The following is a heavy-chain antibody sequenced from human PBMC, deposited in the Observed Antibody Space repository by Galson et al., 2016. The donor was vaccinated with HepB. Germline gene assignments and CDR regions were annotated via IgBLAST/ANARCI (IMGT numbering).Heavy chain of an antibody. CDR2: ISTHSGTT. CDR3: VRDRERSLDY. J-gene: IGHJ4*02. CDR1: GYTFTTYG. V-gene: IGHV1-18*01. Sequence: SVKVSCKASGYTFTTYGITWVRQAPGQGLDWMGWISTHSGTTNHAQELQGRITMTTDTATSTAYMELTNLKSDDTAVYYCVRDRERSLDYWGQGTPVSVTS.